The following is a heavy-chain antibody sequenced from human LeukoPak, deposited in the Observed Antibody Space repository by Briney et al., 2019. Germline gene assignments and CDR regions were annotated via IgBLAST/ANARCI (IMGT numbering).Heavy chain of an antibody. CDR1: GFTFSSYA. CDR2: INGGGGST. CDR3: AKIGANVGF. J-gene: IGHJ4*02. D-gene: IGHD4/OR15-4a*01. Sequence: SGGSLRLSCAASGFTFSSYAMSWVRQAPGKGLDWVSSINGGGGSTYYADSVKGRFTIPRDNSKNTLYLQMNSLRAEDTAVYYCAKIGANVGFWGQGTLVTVSS. V-gene: IGHV3-23*01.